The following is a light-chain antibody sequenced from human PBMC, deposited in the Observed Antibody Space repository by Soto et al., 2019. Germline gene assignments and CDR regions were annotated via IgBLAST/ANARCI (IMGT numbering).Light chain of an antibody. CDR3: GTRDSSRTGYV. Sequence: QSVLTQPPSVSGAPGQRVTISCTGSNSNIGAGYDVHWYQQRPGTAPKLLIFGNTNRPSGVPDRFSGSKSGTSATLVITGLQTGDEADYYCGTRDSSRTGYVFGTGTKLTVL. V-gene: IGLV1-40*01. J-gene: IGLJ1*01. CDR1: NSNIGAGYD. CDR2: GNT.